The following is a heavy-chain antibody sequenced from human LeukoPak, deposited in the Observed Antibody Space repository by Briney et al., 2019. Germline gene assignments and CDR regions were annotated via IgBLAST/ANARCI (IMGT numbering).Heavy chain of an antibody. CDR3: ARRRSYSSSYFQH. CDR2: INHSGST. V-gene: IGHV4-34*01. J-gene: IGHJ1*01. CDR1: GGSFSGYY. Sequence: PSETLSLTCAVYGGSFSGYYWSWIRQPPGKGLEWIGEINHSGSTNYNPSLKSRVTISVDTSKNQFSLKLSSVTAADTAVYYCARRRSYSSSYFQHWGQGTLVTVSS. D-gene: IGHD6-13*01.